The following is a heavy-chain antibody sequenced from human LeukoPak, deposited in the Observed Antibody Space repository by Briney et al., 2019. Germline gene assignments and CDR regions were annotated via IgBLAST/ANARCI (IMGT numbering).Heavy chain of an antibody. CDR2: ISGGGGST. CDR3: ARQTYYYDSSGYYYGD. Sequence: PGGSLRLSCAASGFTFSSYAMSWVRQAPGKGLEWVSAISGGGGSTYYADSVKGRFTISRDNSKNTLYLQMNSLRAEDTAVYHCARQTYYYDSSGYYYGDWGQGTLVTVSS. V-gene: IGHV3-23*01. J-gene: IGHJ4*02. D-gene: IGHD3-22*01. CDR1: GFTFSSYA.